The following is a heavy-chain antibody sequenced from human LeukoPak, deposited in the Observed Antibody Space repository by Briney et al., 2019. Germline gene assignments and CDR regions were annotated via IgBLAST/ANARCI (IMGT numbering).Heavy chain of an antibody. CDR3: ARGYGSGSYFYYFNY. CDR1: GFTFSSYG. J-gene: IGHJ4*02. CDR2: ISYDGSNK. Sequence: GRSLGLSCAASGFTFSSYGMHWVRQAPGKGLEWVAVISYDGSNKYYADSVKGRFTISRDNSKNTLYLQMNSLRAEDTAVYYCARGYGSGSYFYYFNYWGQGTLVTVSS. D-gene: IGHD3-10*01. V-gene: IGHV3-30*03.